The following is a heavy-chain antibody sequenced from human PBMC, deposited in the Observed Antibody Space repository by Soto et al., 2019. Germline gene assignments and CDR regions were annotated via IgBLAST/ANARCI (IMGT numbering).Heavy chain of an antibody. CDR2: ISAYNGNT. CDR1: GCTFTSYG. J-gene: IGHJ4*02. V-gene: IGHV1-18*04. Sequence: GASVKVSCKASGCTFTSYGISWVRQAPGQGLEWMGWISAYNGNTNYAQKLQGRVTMTTDTSTSTAYMELRSLRSDDTAVYYCARDPSLFPYSSSWYPYWGQGALVTVSS. CDR3: ARDPSLFPYSSSWYPY. D-gene: IGHD6-13*01.